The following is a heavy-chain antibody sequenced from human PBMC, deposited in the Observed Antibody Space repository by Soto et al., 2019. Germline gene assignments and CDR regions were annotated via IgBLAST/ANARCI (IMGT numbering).Heavy chain of an antibody. J-gene: IGHJ4*02. Sequence: QVQLVQSGAEVKKPGASVKVSCKASGYTFTSYGITWVRQAPGQGLEWMGWISAYNGNTNYAQKLQGRVTMTTDTATSTGYMELRSLRSDDTAVYYCASLCASYCGGDPGGDWGQGTLVTVSS. CDR3: ASLCASYCGGDPGGD. CDR2: ISAYNGNT. CDR1: GYTFTSYG. V-gene: IGHV1-18*04. D-gene: IGHD2-21*02.